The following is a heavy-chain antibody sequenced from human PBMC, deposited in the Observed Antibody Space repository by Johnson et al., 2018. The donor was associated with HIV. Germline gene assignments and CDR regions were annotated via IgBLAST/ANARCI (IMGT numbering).Heavy chain of an antibody. J-gene: IGHJ3*02. V-gene: IGHV3-7*05. D-gene: IGHD6-13*01. CDR1: GFTFSSYW. Sequence: VQLVESGGGLVQPGRSLRLSCAASGFTFSSYWMSWVRQAPGKGLEWVANIKQDGSEKYYVDSVKGRFTISRDNAKNSLYLQMNSLRAEDTAVYYCARESLPGYSSSNDAFDIWGQGTMVTVSS. CDR2: IKQDGSEK. CDR3: ARESLPGYSSSNDAFDI.